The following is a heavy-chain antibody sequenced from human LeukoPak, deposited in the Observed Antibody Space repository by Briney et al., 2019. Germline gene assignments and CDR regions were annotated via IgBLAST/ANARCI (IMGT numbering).Heavy chain of an antibody. Sequence: ASVKXSCKASGYTFTSYGISWVRQAPGQGLEWMGWISAYNGNTNYAQKLQGRVTITTDTSTRKDYMEMRRQRSDDTAVYYCARQYSSSWRGSADYWGQGTLVTVSS. CDR1: GYTFTSYG. D-gene: IGHD6-13*01. CDR3: ARQYSSSWRGSADY. J-gene: IGHJ4*02. CDR2: ISAYNGNT. V-gene: IGHV1-18*01.